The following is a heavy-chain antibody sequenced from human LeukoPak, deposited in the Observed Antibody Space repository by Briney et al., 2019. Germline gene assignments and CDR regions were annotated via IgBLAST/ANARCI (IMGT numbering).Heavy chain of an antibody. Sequence: PSETLSLTCTVSGGSISSSSYYWGWIRQPPGKGLEWIGSIYYSGSTYYNPSLKSRVTISVDTSKNQFSLKLSSVTAADTAVYYCARERSSRAPQNDYWGQGTLVTVSS. CDR3: ARERSSRAPQNDY. CDR1: GGSISSSSYY. D-gene: IGHD6-13*01. CDR2: IYYSGST. J-gene: IGHJ4*02. V-gene: IGHV4-39*07.